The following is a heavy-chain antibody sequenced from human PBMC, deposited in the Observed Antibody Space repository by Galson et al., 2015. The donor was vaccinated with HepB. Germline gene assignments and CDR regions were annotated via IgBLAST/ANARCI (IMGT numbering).Heavy chain of an antibody. V-gene: IGHV3-30*04. Sequence: SLRLSCAASGFTFSSYAMHWVRQAPGKGLEWVAVISYDGSNKYYADSVKGRFTISRDNSKNTLYLQMNSLRAEDTAVYYCARVGVWAATLPYYYGMDVWGQGTTVTVSS. CDR1: GFTFSSYA. J-gene: IGHJ6*02. CDR2: ISYDGSNK. CDR3: ARVGVWAATLPYYYGMDV. D-gene: IGHD2-8*01.